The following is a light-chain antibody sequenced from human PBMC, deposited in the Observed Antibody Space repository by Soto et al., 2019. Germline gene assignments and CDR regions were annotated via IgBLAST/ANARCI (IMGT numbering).Light chain of an antibody. V-gene: IGKV3-20*01. CDR3: RHYGSSPPMYT. J-gene: IGKJ2*01. Sequence: DIVLTQSPGTLSLSPGERASLSCMASKSVNNIYLAWYQQKPGQAPRLLIYGTSSRATGIPDRFSGSGSGTDCTLTISRLEPEYFAVYYCRHYGSSPPMYTFGQGTKLEIK. CDR1: KSVNNIY. CDR2: GTS.